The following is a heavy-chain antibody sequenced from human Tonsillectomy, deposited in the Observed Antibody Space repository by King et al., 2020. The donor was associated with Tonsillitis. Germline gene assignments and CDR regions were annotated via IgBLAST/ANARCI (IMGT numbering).Heavy chain of an antibody. Sequence: VQLVESGGDLVQPGGSLRLSCAASGFTFSNYAMTWVRQAPGKGLEWVSSISGNGANTYYADSVQGRFTISRDNSKSKVYLQLNSLRVDDTAVYYCAGATGGSSVRGRGDYWGQGTLVTVSS. D-gene: IGHD3-10*02. V-gene: IGHV3-23*04. CDR2: ISGNGANT. CDR1: GFTFSNYA. J-gene: IGHJ4*02. CDR3: AGATGGSSVRGRGDY.